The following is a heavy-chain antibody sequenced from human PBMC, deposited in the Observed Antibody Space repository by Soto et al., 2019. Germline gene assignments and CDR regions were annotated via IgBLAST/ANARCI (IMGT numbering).Heavy chain of an antibody. Sequence: QVQLMESGGGVVQPGRSLRLSCAASGFRFSSYGMHWVRQAPGKGLAWVAVISHDGSTIYYADSVKGRFNITRDNSQNALFLQMSSLRAEDTAVYYCATPFQEKGYHYDYWYFDLWGRGTLVTVSP. CDR3: ATPFQEKGYHYDYWYFDL. V-gene: IGHV3-30*03. CDR2: ISHDGSTI. D-gene: IGHD3-22*01. CDR1: GFRFSSYG. J-gene: IGHJ2*01.